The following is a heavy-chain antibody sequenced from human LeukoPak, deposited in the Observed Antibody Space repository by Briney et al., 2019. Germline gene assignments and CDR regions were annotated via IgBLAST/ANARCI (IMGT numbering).Heavy chain of an antibody. CDR3: ARRYYYDSSGWRN. CDR1: GGSISSSSYY. V-gene: IGHV4-39*01. D-gene: IGHD3-22*01. CDR2: IYYSGST. J-gene: IGHJ4*02. Sequence: SETLSLTCTVSGGSISSSSYYWGWIRQPPGQGLEWIGSIYYSGSTYYNPSLKSRVTISVDTSKNQFSLKLSSVTAADTAVYYCARRYYYDSSGWRNWGQGTLVTVSS.